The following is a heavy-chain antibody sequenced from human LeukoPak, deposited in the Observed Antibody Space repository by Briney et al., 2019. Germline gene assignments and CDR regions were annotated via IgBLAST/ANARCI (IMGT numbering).Heavy chain of an antibody. J-gene: IGHJ5*02. CDR3: ARHGRTGYLLENWFDP. CDR1: GGSISSYY. D-gene: IGHD3-9*01. V-gene: IGHV4-4*09. CDR2: IYTSGST. Sequence: SETLSLTCTVSGGSISSYYWSWIRQPPGKGLEWIGYIYTSGSTNYNPSLKSRATISVDTSKNQFSLKLSSVTAADTAVYYCARHGRTGYLLENWFDPWGQGTLVTVSS.